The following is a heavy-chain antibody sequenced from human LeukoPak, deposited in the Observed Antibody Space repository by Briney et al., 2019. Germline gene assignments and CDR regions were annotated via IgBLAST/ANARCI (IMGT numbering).Heavy chain of an antibody. V-gene: IGHV4-39*07. CDR3: ARVRYSGSYYGPHYFDY. J-gene: IGHJ4*02. Sequence: SETLSLTCAVYGGSFSSYYWGWIRQPPGKGLEWIGSIYYSGSTYYNPSLKSRVTISVDTSKNQFSLKLSSVTAADTAVYYCARVRYSGSYYGPHYFDYWGQGTLVTVSS. CDR1: GGSFSSYY. D-gene: IGHD1-26*01. CDR2: IYYSGST.